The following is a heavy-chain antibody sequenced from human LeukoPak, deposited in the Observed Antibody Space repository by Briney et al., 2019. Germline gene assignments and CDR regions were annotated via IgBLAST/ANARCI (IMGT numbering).Heavy chain of an antibody. J-gene: IGHJ4*02. V-gene: IGHV4-34*01. CDR1: GGSFSGYY. CDR2: INHSGST. CDR3: ASWAAGATHLYFDY. D-gene: IGHD6-13*01. Sequence: SETLSLTCAVYGGSFSGYYWSWIRQPPGKGLEWIGEINHSGSTNYNPSLKSRVTISVDTSKNQFSLKLSSVTAADTAVYYCASWAAGATHLYFDYWGQGTLVTVSS.